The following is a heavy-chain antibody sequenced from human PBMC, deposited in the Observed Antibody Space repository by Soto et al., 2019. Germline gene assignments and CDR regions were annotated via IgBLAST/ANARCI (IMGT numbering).Heavy chain of an antibody. CDR1: GFTFSSYT. CDR3: AKDRFADSAGYCAFDI. CDR2: ISYDGSNK. V-gene: IGHV3-30-3*01. J-gene: IGHJ3*02. Sequence: PGGSLRLSCVASGFTFSSYTMHWVRQAPGKGLEWVAVISYDGSNKYNADSVKDRFTISRDDSKNTLYLQMNSLRPEDTALYYCAKDRFADSAGYCAFDIWGQGTMVTVSS. D-gene: IGHD3-22*01.